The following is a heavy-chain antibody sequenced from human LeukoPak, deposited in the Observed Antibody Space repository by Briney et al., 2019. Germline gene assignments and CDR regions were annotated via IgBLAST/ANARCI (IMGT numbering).Heavy chain of an antibody. J-gene: IGHJ4*02. Sequence: GGSLRLSCAASGFTFSSFGMHWVRQAPGKGLEWVAVIWYDASDRYYADSVKGRFTISRDNSKNTLFLQMNSLRDDDTAVYYCTSMGEWQLDYWGQGTLVTVSS. CDR2: IWYDASDR. CDR1: GFTFSSFG. CDR3: TSMGEWQLDY. D-gene: IGHD3-16*01. V-gene: IGHV3-33*01.